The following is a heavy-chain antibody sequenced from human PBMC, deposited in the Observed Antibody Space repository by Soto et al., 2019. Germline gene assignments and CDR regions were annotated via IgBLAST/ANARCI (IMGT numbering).Heavy chain of an antibody. V-gene: IGHV3-30*18. J-gene: IGHJ4*02. D-gene: IGHD4-17*01. CDR1: GFTFSSYG. CDR3: AKSPPTVTTWGY. Sequence: QVQLVESGGGVVQPGRSLRLSCAASGFTFSSYGMHWVRQAPGKGLEWVAVISYDGSNKYYADSVKGRFTISRDNSKNTLYLHMNSLRAEDTAVYYCAKSPPTVTTWGYWGQGTLVTVSS. CDR2: ISYDGSNK.